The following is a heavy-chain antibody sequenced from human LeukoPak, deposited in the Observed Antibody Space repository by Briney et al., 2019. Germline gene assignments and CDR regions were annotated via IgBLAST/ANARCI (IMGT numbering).Heavy chain of an antibody. Sequence: PGGSLRLSCAASGFTFDDYGMSWVRQAPGKGLEWVSGINWNGGSTGYADSVKGRLTISRDNAKNSLYLQMNSLRAEDTALYYCARDESSPTIYLPDYWGQGTLVTVSS. J-gene: IGHJ4*02. CDR3: ARDESSPTIYLPDY. CDR1: GFTFDDYG. D-gene: IGHD2-2*02. V-gene: IGHV3-20*04. CDR2: INWNGGST.